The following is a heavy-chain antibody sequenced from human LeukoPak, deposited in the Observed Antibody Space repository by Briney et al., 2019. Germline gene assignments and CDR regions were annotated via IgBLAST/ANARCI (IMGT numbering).Heavy chain of an antibody. CDR2: INPSGDST. D-gene: IGHD5-12*01. V-gene: IGHV1-46*01. J-gene: IGHJ4*02. CDR1: GYTFTSYY. CDR3: ASLYSGYDGDDY. Sequence: ASVKVSCKASGYTFTSYYMHWVRQAPGQGLEWMGIINPSGDSTSYAQKFQGRVTMTRDTSTSTVYMELSSLRSEDTAVYYCASLYSGYDGDDYWGQGTLVTVSS.